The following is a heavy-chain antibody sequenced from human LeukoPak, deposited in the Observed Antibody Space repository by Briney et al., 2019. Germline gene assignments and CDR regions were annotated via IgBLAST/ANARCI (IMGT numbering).Heavy chain of an antibody. D-gene: IGHD2-15*01. V-gene: IGHV3-23*01. J-gene: IGHJ4*02. CDR1: GFTFNNYH. CDR2: ISGSGGST. Sequence: PGGSLRLSCTASGFTFNNYHMAWVRQAPGKGLEWVSAISGSGGSTYYADSVKGRFTISRDNSKSSVSLQMNSLRVEDMAVYYCAKGGHYSFFDYWGQGALVTVSS. CDR3: AKGGHYSFFDY.